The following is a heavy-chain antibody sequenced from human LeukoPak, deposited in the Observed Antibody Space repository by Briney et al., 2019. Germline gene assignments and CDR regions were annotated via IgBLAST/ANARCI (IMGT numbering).Heavy chain of an antibody. D-gene: IGHD3-22*01. Sequence: GGSLRLSCAASGFTFSSYAMSWVRQAPGKGLEWVSAISGSGGSTYYAYSVKGRFTISRDNSKNTLYLQMNSLRAEDTAVYYCANLDSNGYYSSTESRDFDYWGQGTLVTVSS. J-gene: IGHJ4*02. CDR2: ISGSGGST. V-gene: IGHV3-23*01. CDR1: GFTFSSYA. CDR3: ANLDSNGYYSSTESRDFDY.